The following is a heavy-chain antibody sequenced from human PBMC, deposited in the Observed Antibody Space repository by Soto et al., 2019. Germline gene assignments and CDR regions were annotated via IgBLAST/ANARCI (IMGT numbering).Heavy chain of an antibody. Sequence: GGSLRLSCVASEFTFSNYWMSWVRQAPGKGLEWVANIKQDGSEKYYVDSVKGRFTISRDNAENSLYLQMNSLRAEDTALYYCARAYPGTGWPFHYYGMDVWGQGTTVTVSS. CDR3: ARAYPGTGWPFHYYGMDV. D-gene: IGHD6-25*01. CDR2: IKQDGSEK. V-gene: IGHV3-7*01. CDR1: EFTFSNYW. J-gene: IGHJ6*02.